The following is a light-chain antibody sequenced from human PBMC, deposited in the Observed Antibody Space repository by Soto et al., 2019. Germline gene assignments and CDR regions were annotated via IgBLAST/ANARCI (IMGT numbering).Light chain of an antibody. Sequence: QSALTQPASVSGSPGQSITISCTGTSSDIGGSNYVSWYQHHPGKVPKLMIYAVSNRPSGVSNRFSGSKSGNTASLTISGLQAEDEADYYCSSYTSSSTLVFGGGTKLTVL. V-gene: IGLV2-14*03. CDR1: SSDIGGSNY. CDR2: AVS. J-gene: IGLJ2*01. CDR3: SSYTSSSTLV.